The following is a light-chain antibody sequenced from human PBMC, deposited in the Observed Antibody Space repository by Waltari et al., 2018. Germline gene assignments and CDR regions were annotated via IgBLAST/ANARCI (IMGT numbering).Light chain of an antibody. V-gene: IGLV1-51*01. CDR2: KND. Sequence: QSVLTQPPSVSAPPGQKVTIPCPGSNSNIGTAYVSRYQQLPRTAPKLLIYKNDNRPSGIPDRFSGSKSGTSATLGITGLQTGDEAHYYCGAWDSSVSAYVFGTGTEVTVL. CDR3: GAWDSSVSAYV. J-gene: IGLJ1*01. CDR1: NSNIGTAY.